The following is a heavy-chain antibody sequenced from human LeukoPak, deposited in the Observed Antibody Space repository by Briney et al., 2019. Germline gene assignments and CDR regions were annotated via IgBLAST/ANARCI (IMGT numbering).Heavy chain of an antibody. CDR2: IYSGGST. V-gene: IGHV3-66*01. CDR3: AKGSSGWYSDN. D-gene: IGHD6-19*01. J-gene: IGHJ4*02. Sequence: GGSLRLSCAASGFTASTKHMIWVRQAPGKGLEWVSVIYSGGSTYYADSVKGRFTISRDTSKNTLYLQMNSLRADDTAVYYCAKGSSGWYSDNWGQGTLVTVSS. CDR1: GFTASTKH.